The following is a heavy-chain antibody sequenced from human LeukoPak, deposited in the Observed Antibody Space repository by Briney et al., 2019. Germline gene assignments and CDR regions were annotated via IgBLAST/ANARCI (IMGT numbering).Heavy chain of an antibody. Sequence: GGSLRLSCAASGFTFSDYYMSWIRQAPGKGLEWVSYISSDSTYTNYADSVKGRFTISRDNAKNSLYLQMNNLEAEDTAVYYCARDSDSSGWSRGFDYWGQGTLVTVSS. CDR2: ISSDSTYT. CDR3: ARDSDSSGWSRGFDY. V-gene: IGHV3-11*05. D-gene: IGHD6-19*01. CDR1: GFTFSDYY. J-gene: IGHJ4*02.